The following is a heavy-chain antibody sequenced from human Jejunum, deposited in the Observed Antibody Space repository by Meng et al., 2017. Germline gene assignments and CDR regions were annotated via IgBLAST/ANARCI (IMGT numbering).Heavy chain of an antibody. V-gene: IGHV4-4*02. CDR1: GASISDNNW. Sequence: VQLQESGPGRVKPSGTLSLTCAVSGASISDNNWWSWVRQAPGKGLEWIGEIHHTGNINYNPSLKSRVTMSLDKPKNQFSLEVTSVTAADTAVYYCARDLLGPAIAATGWFDPWGQGTLVTVSS. CDR2: IHHTGNI. CDR3: ARDLLGPAIAATGWFDP. D-gene: IGHD6-13*01. J-gene: IGHJ5*02.